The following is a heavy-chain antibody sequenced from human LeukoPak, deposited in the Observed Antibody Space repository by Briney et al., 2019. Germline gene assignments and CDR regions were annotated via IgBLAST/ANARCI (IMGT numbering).Heavy chain of an antibody. CDR3: ARVSPLLGYYYYYMDV. D-gene: IGHD2-21*02. CDR2: IISTGTI. V-gene: IGHV4-59*01. Sequence: ASETLSLTCTVSGASISGYYWSWIRQPPGKRLEWIGYIISTGTINYNPSLKSRVTISVDTSKNQFSLKLSSVTAADTAMYYCARVSPLLGYYYYYMDVWGKGTTVTISS. J-gene: IGHJ6*03. CDR1: GASISGYY.